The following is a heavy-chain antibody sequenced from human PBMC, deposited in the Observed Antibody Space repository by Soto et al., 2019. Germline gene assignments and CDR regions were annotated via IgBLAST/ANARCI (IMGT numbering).Heavy chain of an antibody. J-gene: IGHJ6*02. CDR3: ARGGSSGYTTFYYYYGMDV. CDR1: GGSISSGGYY. D-gene: IGHD3-22*01. CDR2: IYYSGRT. V-gene: IGHV4-31*03. Sequence: QVQLQESGPGLVKPSQTLSLTCTVSGGSISSGGYYWSWIRQHPGKGLAWIGYIYYSGRTYYNPSLKSRVTISVDTSKNHSSLKLSSVTAADTAVYYCARGGSSGYTTFYYYYGMDVWGQGTTVTVSS.